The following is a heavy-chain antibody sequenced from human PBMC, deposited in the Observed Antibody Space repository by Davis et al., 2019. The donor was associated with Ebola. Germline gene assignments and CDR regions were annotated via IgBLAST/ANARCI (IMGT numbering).Heavy chain of an antibody. CDR1: GFTFSSYW. CDR2: ISSSSSYI. J-gene: IGHJ4*02. Sequence: PGGSLRLSCAASGFTFSSYWMSWVRQAPGKGLEWVSSISSSSSYIYYADSVKGRFTISRDNSKNTLYLQMNSLRAEDTAVYYCARDSAATFDYWGQGTLVTVSS. V-gene: IGHV3-21*01. CDR3: ARDSAATFDY. D-gene: IGHD1-26*01.